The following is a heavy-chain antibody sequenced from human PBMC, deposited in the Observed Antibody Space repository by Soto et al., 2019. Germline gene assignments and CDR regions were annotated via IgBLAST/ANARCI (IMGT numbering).Heavy chain of an antibody. V-gene: IGHV3-23*01. D-gene: IGHD2-2*01. CDR3: AKDRSSTSCYAFDY. CDR2: INSRGGST. J-gene: IGHJ4*02. Sequence: EVQLLESGGGLVQPGGSLRLSCAVSVFTFSSYAMSWVRQAPGKGLEWVSAINSRGGSTYYADSVKGRFTISRDSSKNTLYLQMNSLRAEDTAVYYCAKDRSSTSCYAFDYWGQGTLVTVSS. CDR1: VFTFSSYA.